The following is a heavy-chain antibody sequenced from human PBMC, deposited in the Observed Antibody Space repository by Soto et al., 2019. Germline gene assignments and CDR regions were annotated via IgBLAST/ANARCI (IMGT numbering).Heavy chain of an antibody. CDR1: GFTSSSYG. CDR2: ISYDGSNK. CDR3: AKDALGQYQLPKGYYYYGMDV. D-gene: IGHD2-2*01. Sequence: GGSLRLSCAASGFTSSSYGMHWVRQAPGKGLEWVAVISYDGSNKYYADSVKGRFTISRDNSKNTLYLQMNSLRAEDTAVYYCAKDALGQYQLPKGYYYYGMDVWGQGTTVTVSS. V-gene: IGHV3-30*18. J-gene: IGHJ6*02.